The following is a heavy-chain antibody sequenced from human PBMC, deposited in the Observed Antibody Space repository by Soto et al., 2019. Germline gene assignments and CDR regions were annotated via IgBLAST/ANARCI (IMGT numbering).Heavy chain of an antibody. J-gene: IGHJ6*02. CDR1: GGSVNNADYF. D-gene: IGHD4-17*01. CDR2: IYYSGST. Sequence: QVRLEESGPGLVKPSETLSLICSVSGGSVNNADYFWSWIRHHPENGLEWIGYIYYSGSTRYNPSFKTRATLSMDTSKNQFSLRLNSVTVADTAVYFCARDADYGGSRGGMDVWGRVTTVTVSS. V-gene: IGHV4-31*03. CDR3: ARDADYGGSRGGMDV.